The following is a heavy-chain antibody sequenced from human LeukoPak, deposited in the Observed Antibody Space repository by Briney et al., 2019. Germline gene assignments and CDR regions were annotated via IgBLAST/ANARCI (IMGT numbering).Heavy chain of an antibody. CDR3: ARSQGGYSGSYFSWFDP. V-gene: IGHV3-21*01. J-gene: IGHJ5*02. CDR1: GFTFSSYS. CDR2: ISSSSSYI. Sequence: KPGGSLRLSYAASGFTFSSYSMNWVRQAPGKGLEWVSSISSSSSYIYYADSVKGRFTISRDNAKNSLYLQMNSLRAEDTAVYYCARSQGGYSGSYFSWFDPWGQGTLVTVSS. D-gene: IGHD1-26*01.